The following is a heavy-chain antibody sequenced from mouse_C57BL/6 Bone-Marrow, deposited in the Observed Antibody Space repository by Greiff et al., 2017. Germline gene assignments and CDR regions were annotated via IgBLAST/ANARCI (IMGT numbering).Heavy chain of an antibody. Sequence: QVQLQQSGAELARPGASVKLSCKASGYTFTSYGISWVKQRTGQGLEWIGEIYPRSGNTYYNEKFKGKATLTADKSSSTAYMGLRSLTSEDSAVYFCARGGYPGWFAYWGQGTLVTVSA. J-gene: IGHJ3*01. CDR2: IYPRSGNT. CDR3: ARGGYPGWFAY. D-gene: IGHD5-1-1*01. CDR1: GYTFTSYG. V-gene: IGHV1-81*01.